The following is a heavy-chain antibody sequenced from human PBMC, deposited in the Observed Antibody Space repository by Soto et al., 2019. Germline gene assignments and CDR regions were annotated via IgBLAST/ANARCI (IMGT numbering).Heavy chain of an antibody. D-gene: IGHD6-6*01. CDR2: IYYSGST. Sequence: SETLSLTCTVSGGSISSSDWSWIRQPPGKGLEWIGYIYYSGSTNYNPSLKSRVTISIDTSKNQFSLKLRSVTAADTAVYYCARVAARLPYYYYYYMDVWGTGTSVTVSS. CDR3: ARVAARLPYYYYYYMDV. V-gene: IGHV4-59*01. CDR1: GGSISSSD. J-gene: IGHJ6*03.